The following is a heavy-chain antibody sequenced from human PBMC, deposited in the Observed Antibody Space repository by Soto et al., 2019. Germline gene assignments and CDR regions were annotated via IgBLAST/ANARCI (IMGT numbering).Heavy chain of an antibody. CDR3: AKDRLTYDSTGAPSPNSYYGGAV. Sequence: TGGSLRLSCAASGFTFSSYAMSWVRQAPGKGLEWVSAISGSGGSTYYADSVKGRFTISRDNSKNTLYLQMNSLRAEDTAVYYCAKDRLTYDSTGAPSPNSYYGGAVWGQGTMVTVSS. V-gene: IGHV3-23*01. J-gene: IGHJ6*02. D-gene: IGHD3-22*01. CDR2: ISGSGGST. CDR1: GFTFSSYA.